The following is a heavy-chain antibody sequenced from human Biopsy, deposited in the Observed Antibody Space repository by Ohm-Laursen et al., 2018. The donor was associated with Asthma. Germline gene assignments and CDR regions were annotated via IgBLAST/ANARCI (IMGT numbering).Heavy chain of an antibody. J-gene: IGHJ4*02. CDR2: ILTKFDIT. D-gene: IGHD3-22*01. CDR1: GGSFSNFA. V-gene: IGHV1-69*04. CDR3: ARSYDTDSYPVLVLDY. Sequence: SSVKVSCNASGGSFSNFAFSWVRQAPGHGLEWMGTILTKFDITSYAEKFQGRVTITADKSTSTTYMELSRLRSEDTAVYYCARSYDTDSYPVLVLDYWGQGTLVTASS.